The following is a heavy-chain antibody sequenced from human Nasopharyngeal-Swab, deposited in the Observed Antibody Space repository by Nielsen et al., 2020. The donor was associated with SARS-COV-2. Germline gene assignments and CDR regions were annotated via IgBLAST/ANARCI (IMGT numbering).Heavy chain of an antibody. J-gene: IGHJ3*02. D-gene: IGHD3-22*01. CDR2: ISWNSGSI. Sequence: GGSLRLSCAASGFTFDDYAMHWVRQAPGKGLEWVSGISWNSGSIGYADSVKGRFTISRDNAKNSLYLQMNSLRAEDTALYYCAKDWQGYYDSSGYYDDAFDIWGQGTMVTVSS. CDR3: AKDWQGYYDSSGYYDDAFDI. V-gene: IGHV3-9*01. CDR1: GFTFDDYA.